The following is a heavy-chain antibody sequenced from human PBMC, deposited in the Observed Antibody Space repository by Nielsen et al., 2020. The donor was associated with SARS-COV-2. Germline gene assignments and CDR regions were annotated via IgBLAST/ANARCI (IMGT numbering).Heavy chain of an antibody. Sequence: GGSLRLSCAASGFTFSNFGMTWVRQAPGKGLEWLSSFYRSGSSADYAPSVRGRFTISRDDSKNTLYLQMNSLRAEDTAVYYCARGYSSGWYLFDYWGQGTLVTVSS. J-gene: IGHJ4*02. V-gene: IGHV3-23*03. D-gene: IGHD6-19*01. CDR3: ARGYSSGWYLFDY. CDR1: GFTFSNFG. CDR2: FYRSGSSA.